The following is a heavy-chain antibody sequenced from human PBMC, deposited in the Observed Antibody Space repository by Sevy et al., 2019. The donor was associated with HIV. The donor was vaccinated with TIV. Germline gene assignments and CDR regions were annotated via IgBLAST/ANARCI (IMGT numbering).Heavy chain of an antibody. CDR2: ITSFDGSNK. V-gene: IGHV3-30*18. Sequence: GGSLRLSCAASGFIFSSHGMQWVRHAPGKGLEWVAAITSFDGSNKYYTDSVKGRFTISRDNSKNKVYLQMNNLRPEDTAVYYCAKWGGDYSGDSLHHWGQGILVTVSS. J-gene: IGHJ5*02. CDR3: AKWGGDYSGDSLHH. D-gene: IGHD2-21*02. CDR1: GFIFSSHG.